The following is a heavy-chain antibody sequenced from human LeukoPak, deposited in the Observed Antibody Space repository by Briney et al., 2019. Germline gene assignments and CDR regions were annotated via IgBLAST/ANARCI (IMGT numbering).Heavy chain of an antibody. D-gene: IGHD2-2*01. CDR3: ARDPRWLTPDCTGTSCYENYFDP. CDR2: IFHSGSA. J-gene: IGHJ5*02. CDR1: GYSISSGYQ. V-gene: IGHV4-38-2*02. Sequence: SETLSLTCSVSGYSISSGYQWAWIRQSPGKGLEWIGSIFHSGSAHYNPSLKSRVTISVDTSRNQFSLKLNSVSATDTAVYYCARDPRWLTPDCTGTSCYENYFDPWGQGTLVTVSS.